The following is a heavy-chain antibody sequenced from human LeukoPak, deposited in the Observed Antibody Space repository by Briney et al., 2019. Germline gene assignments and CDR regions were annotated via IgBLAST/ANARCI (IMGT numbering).Heavy chain of an antibody. J-gene: IGHJ4*02. V-gene: IGHV3-74*01. D-gene: IGHD3-22*01. Sequence: PGXXLRLSCAASGFTFSSYWMHWVRQAPGKGLVWVSRINSDGSSTSYADSVKGRFTIARENAKNTLYLQMNSLRAEDTAVYYCARDKGDYYDSSGYSVDYWGQGTLVTVSS. CDR3: ARDKGDYYDSSGYSVDY. CDR1: GFTFSSYW. CDR2: INSDGSST.